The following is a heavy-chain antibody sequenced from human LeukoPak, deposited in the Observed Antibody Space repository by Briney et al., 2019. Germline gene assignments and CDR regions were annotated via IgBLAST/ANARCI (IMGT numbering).Heavy chain of an antibody. CDR2: INTNTGNP. J-gene: IGHJ4*02. Sequence: ASVKVCCKASGYTFTSFAMNWVRQAPGQGLEWMGWINTNTGNPSYAQGFTGRFVFALDTSVSTAYLQISSPKAEDTAVYYCAREVWFGESPPLDYWGQGTLVTVSS. D-gene: IGHD3-10*01. CDR3: AREVWFGESPPLDY. CDR1: GYTFTSFA. V-gene: IGHV7-4-1*02.